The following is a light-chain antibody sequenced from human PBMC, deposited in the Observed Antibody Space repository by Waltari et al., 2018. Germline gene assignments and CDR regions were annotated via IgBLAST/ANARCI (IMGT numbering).Light chain of an antibody. CDR1: SSDVGTYNL. J-gene: IGLJ2*01. CDR2: DVS. CDR3: CSYVTGNTVL. Sequence: QSALIQPASVSGSPGQAITISCSGTSSDVGTYNLVPWYQQHPSKAPQLIIYDVSKRPSGVSNRFPGSKSGNTASLTISGLQAEDEADYYFCSYVTGNTVLFGGGTKLTVL. V-gene: IGLV2-23*02.